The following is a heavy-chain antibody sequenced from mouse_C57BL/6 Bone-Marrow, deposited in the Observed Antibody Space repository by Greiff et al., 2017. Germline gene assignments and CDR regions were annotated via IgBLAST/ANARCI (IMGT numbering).Heavy chain of an antibody. J-gene: IGHJ2*01. CDR1: GFTFSSYA. V-gene: IGHV5-9-1*02. D-gene: IGHD2-4*01. CDR2: ISSGGDYI. CDR3: TRGGITTEYYFDY. Sequence: EVKLMESGEGLVKPGGSLKLSCAASGFTFSSYAMSWVRQTPEKRLEWVAYISSGGDYIYYADTVKGRFTISRDNARYTLYLQMSSLKSEDTAMYYCTRGGITTEYYFDYWGQGTTLTVSS.